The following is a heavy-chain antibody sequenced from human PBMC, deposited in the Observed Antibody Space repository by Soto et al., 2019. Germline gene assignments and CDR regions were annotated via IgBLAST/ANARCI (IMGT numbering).Heavy chain of an antibody. Sequence: GGSLRLSCAASGFTFDDYAMHWVRQAPGKGLEWVSGISWNSGSIGYADSVKGRFTISRDNAKNSLYLQMNSLRAEDTALYYCAKDLVALTGYYDYYYMDVWGKGTTVTVSS. V-gene: IGHV3-9*01. CDR3: AKDLVALTGYYDYYYMDV. D-gene: IGHD3-9*01. CDR1: GFTFDDYA. CDR2: ISWNSGSI. J-gene: IGHJ6*03.